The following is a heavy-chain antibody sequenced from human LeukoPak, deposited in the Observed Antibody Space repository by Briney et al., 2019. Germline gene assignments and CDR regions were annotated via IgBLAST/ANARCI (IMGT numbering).Heavy chain of an antibody. D-gene: IGHD3-10*01. V-gene: IGHV1-18*01. Sequence: ASVKVSCKASGYTFTSYGNSWVRQAPGQGLEWMGWISAYNGNTNYAQKLRGRVTMTTDTSTSTAYMELRSLRSEDTAVYYCATNYGSGRTTDAFDIWGQGTMVTVSS. CDR3: ATNYGSGRTTDAFDI. CDR2: ISAYNGNT. CDR1: GYTFTSYG. J-gene: IGHJ3*02.